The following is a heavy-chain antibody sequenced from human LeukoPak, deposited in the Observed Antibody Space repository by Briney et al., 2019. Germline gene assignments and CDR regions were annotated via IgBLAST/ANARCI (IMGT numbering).Heavy chain of an antibody. Sequence: GGSLRLSCAASGSTFSSYEMNWVRQAPGKGLEWVSYISSSGSTIYYADSVKGRFTISRDNAKNSLYLQMNSLRAEDTAVYYCARDRLTTVARFDYWGQGTLVTVSS. V-gene: IGHV3-48*03. D-gene: IGHD4-23*01. CDR1: GSTFSSYE. J-gene: IGHJ4*02. CDR3: ARDRLTTVARFDY. CDR2: ISSSGSTI.